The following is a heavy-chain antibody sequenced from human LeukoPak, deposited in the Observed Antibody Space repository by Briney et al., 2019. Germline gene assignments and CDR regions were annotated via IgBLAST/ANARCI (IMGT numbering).Heavy chain of an antibody. CDR2: FGTAGDT. CDR1: GFTFSSYD. Sequence: GSLRLTCAASGFTFSSYDMHWVRQATGKGLEWVSAFGTAGDTYYPGSVKGRFTISREIAKNCLYLQMNSLRAGDTAVYYCARGLTEGLTCSYNWFDPWGQGTLVAVSS. J-gene: IGHJ5*02. V-gene: IGHV3-13*01. D-gene: IGHD7-27*01. CDR3: ARGLTEGLTCSYNWFDP.